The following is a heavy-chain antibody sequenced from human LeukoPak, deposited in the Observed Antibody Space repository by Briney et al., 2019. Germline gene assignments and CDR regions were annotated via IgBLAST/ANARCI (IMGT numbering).Heavy chain of an antibody. Sequence: SETLSLTCTVSAGSISSYYWTWIRQPPGRGLEWIGYIFPSGSAYYNPSLKTRVTISVDTSKNQFSLRLTSVTAADTAVYYCARRHHYSYFMDVWGKGTTVTVSS. V-gene: IGHV4-4*09. J-gene: IGHJ6*03. CDR3: ARRHHYSYFMDV. CDR2: IFPSGSA. CDR1: AGSISSYY.